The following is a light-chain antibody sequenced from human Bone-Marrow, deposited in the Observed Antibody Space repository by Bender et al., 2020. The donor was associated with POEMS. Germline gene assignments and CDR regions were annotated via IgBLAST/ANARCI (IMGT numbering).Light chain of an antibody. V-gene: IGLV1-44*01. Sequence: QSVLTQPPSASGTPGQRVTISCSGSSSNIGNNSVNWYQQFPGTAPQLLIYTNNQRPSGVPDRFSGSKSGNTASLTVSGLQADDEADYYCRSYGDNNSLLFGGGTRLTVL. CDR3: RSYGDNNSLL. J-gene: IGLJ3*02. CDR1: SSNIGNNS. CDR2: TNN.